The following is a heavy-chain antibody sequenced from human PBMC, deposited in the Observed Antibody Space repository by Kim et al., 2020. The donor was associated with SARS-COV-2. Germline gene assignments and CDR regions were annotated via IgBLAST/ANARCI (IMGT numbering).Heavy chain of an antibody. CDR2: IIPVFGTA. CDR1: GGTLSNLS. J-gene: IGHJ4*02. D-gene: IGHD2-21*01. V-gene: IGHV1-69*13. Sequence: SVNVSCKASGGTLSNLSIGWVRQAPGQGLEWMGGIIPVFGTANYAETFQGRITMTADESTSTAYMELRSLTSADTAIYFCARYSIGGAFFVDWGQGTLVSVSS. CDR3: ARYSIGGAFFVD.